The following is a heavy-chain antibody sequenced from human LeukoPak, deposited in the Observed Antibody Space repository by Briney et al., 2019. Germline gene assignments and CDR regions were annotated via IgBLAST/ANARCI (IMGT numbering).Heavy chain of an antibody. J-gene: IGHJ5*02. Sequence: GGSLRLSCVASGFTFSSYGIHWVRQAPGKGLEWVAFIRYDGGDEYYADSVKGRFTISRDNSKNTLYLQMNSLRPEDTAVYYCAKDRQILTYGPGCFDPWGQGTLVTVSS. CDR1: GFTFSSYG. D-gene: IGHD3-9*01. CDR3: AKDRQILTYGPGCFDP. V-gene: IGHV3-30*02. CDR2: IRYDGGDE.